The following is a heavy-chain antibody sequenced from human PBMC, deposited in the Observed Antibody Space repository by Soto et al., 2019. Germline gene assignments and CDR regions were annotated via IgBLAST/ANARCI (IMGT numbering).Heavy chain of an antibody. CDR1: GYTFTGYY. CDR3: ARDRGYYHDSSGIGAFDV. D-gene: IGHD3-22*01. Sequence: GASVKVSCKASGYTFTGYYMPWVRQAPLQGLEWMGWINPNSGGTNYAQKFQGRVTMTRDTYISTAYMELSRLRSDDTAVYYCARDRGYYHDSSGIGAFDVWGQGTMVTASS. V-gene: IGHV1-2*02. CDR2: INPNSGGT. J-gene: IGHJ3*01.